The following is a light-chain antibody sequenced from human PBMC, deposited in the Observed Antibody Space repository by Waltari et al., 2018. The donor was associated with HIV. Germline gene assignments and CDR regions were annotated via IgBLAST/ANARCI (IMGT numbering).Light chain of an antibody. CDR2: EVS. Sequence: QSALTQPASVSGSPGQSITFSCTGTSSDVGAYNYVSWYQQHPGKAPKLMIYEVSNRPSGVSNRFSASKSGNTASLTISGLQAEDEADYYCSSYTTNNTRVFGGGTKLTVL. CDR3: SSYTTNNTRV. J-gene: IGLJ3*02. V-gene: IGLV2-14*03. CDR1: SSDVGAYNY.